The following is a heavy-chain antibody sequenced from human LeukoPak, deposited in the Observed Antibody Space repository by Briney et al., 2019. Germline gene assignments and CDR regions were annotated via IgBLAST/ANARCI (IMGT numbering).Heavy chain of an antibody. J-gene: IGHJ5*02. Sequence: SVRVSCKASGGTFSSYAISWVRQAPGQGLEWMGGIIPIFGTANYAQKFQGRVTITADESTSTAYMELSSLRSEDTAVYYCARGGYWENWFDPWGQGTLVTVSS. D-gene: IGHD1-26*01. CDR3: ARGGYWENWFDP. CDR2: IIPIFGTA. CDR1: GGTFSSYA. V-gene: IGHV1-69*13.